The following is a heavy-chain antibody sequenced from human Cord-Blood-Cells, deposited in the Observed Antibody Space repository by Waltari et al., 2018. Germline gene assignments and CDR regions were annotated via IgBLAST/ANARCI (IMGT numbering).Heavy chain of an antibody. CDR3: ARVTIFGVVINYFDY. CDR1: GYTFTSYA. CDR2: INAGNGNT. J-gene: IGHJ4*02. Sequence: QVQLVQSGAEVKKPGASVKVSCKAPGYTFTSYAMHCARQAPGQRLEWMGWINAGNGNTKYSQKFQGRVTITRDTSASTAYMELSSLRSEDTAVYYCARVTIFGVVINYFDYWGQGTQVTVSS. D-gene: IGHD3-3*01. V-gene: IGHV1-3*01.